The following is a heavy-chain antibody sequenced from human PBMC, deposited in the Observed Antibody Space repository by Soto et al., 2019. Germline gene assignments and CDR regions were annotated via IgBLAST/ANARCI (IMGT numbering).Heavy chain of an antibody. D-gene: IGHD5-12*01. CDR2: INPNSGVA. Sequence: QVQLVQSGAEVEKPGASVKVSCKTSGYTFIAYYIHWVRQAPGQGLEWMGWINPNSGVANYAQNFQGRVTMTRDTSISTVYMELSKMRSEDTTVYYCARQGSGSEYPQYFYYGMDVWGQGTTVAASS. CDR3: ARQGSGSEYPQYFYYGMDV. J-gene: IGHJ6*02. V-gene: IGHV1-2*02. CDR1: GYTFIAYY.